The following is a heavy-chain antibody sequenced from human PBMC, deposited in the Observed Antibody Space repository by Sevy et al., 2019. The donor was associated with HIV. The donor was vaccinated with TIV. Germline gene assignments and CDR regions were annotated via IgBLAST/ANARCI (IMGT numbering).Heavy chain of an antibody. Sequence: ASVKVSCKVCGYTLTELSMHWVRQAPGKGLEWMGSFDTEDGETLYAQKFQGRVTMTEDTSTDTAYMELSSLRSEDTAVYYCATNTDYGDSDYWGQGTLVTVSS. D-gene: IGHD4-17*01. V-gene: IGHV1-24*01. CDR3: ATNTDYGDSDY. CDR2: FDTEDGET. J-gene: IGHJ4*02. CDR1: GYTLTELS.